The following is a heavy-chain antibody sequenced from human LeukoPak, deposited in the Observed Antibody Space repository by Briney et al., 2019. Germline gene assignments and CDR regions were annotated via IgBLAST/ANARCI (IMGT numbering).Heavy chain of an antibody. D-gene: IGHD5-18*01. V-gene: IGHV1-69*10. CDR1: GGTFSSSA. CDR3: ARDQGLTAPPPYGLDV. Sequence: EASVKVSCKTSGGTFSSSAITWVRQAPGQGLEWMGGIIPVLNITTYAQKFQGSVTITADTSTSTVYMELSSLSSEETAVYYCARDQGLTAPPPYGLDVWGQGTTVIVSS. J-gene: IGHJ6*02. CDR2: IIPVLNIT.